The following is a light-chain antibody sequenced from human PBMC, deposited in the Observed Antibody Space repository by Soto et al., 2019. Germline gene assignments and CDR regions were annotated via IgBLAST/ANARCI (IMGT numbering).Light chain of an antibody. CDR3: QQSYNSPMFT. Sequence: DIQMTQSPSSLSASVGDRVTITCQSSQSISTSLNWYQQKPGKAPKLLIYAASNLGDGVPSRFSGSGSSTHFTLTISSLQPEDPATSYCQQSYNSPMFTFGQGTKVAIK. CDR2: AAS. J-gene: IGKJ2*01. CDR1: QSISTS. V-gene: IGKV1-39*01.